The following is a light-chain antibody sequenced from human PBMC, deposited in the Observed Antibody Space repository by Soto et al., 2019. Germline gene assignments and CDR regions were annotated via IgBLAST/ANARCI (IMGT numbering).Light chain of an antibody. CDR3: QQRSNWPPWT. J-gene: IGKJ1*01. CDR1: QSVYSY. Sequence: EIVLTQSPATLSLSPGERATLSCRASQSVYSYLAWYQHKPGQAPRLLIYDASNRATGIPARFSGSGSGTDFTLTISSLEPEDFAVYYCQQRSNWPPWTFGQGTKVEIE. CDR2: DAS. V-gene: IGKV3-11*01.